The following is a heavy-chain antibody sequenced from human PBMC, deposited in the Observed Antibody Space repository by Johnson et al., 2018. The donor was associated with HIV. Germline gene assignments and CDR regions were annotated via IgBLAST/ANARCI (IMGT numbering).Heavy chain of an antibody. CDR2: IKEDGSEK. CDR1: GFTFSDYG. V-gene: IGHV3-30*18. D-gene: IGHD3-16*01. CDR3: AKDERQMGGWSHAFDI. J-gene: IGHJ3*02. Sequence: QVQLVESGGGVVQPGRSLRLSCAASGFTFSDYGMHWVRQAPGKGLEWVANIKEDGSEKYYVDSVKGRFTISRDNSKNTLYLQMNSLRAEDTAVYYCAKDERQMGGWSHAFDIWGQGTMVTVSS.